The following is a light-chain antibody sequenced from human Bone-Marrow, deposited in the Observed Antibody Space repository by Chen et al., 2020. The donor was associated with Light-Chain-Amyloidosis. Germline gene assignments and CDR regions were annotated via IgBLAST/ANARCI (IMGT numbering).Light chain of an antibody. CDR1: NIGSTS. CDR2: DDS. J-gene: IGLJ3*02. Sequence: YVLTQPSSVSVAPGQTATIACGGNNIGSTSVHWYQQTPGQAPLLVVYDDSDRPSGIPERLSGSNAGNTATLTGSRVEAGDEADYYCQVWDRSSDRPVFGGGTKLTVL. V-gene: IGLV3-21*02. CDR3: QVWDRSSDRPV.